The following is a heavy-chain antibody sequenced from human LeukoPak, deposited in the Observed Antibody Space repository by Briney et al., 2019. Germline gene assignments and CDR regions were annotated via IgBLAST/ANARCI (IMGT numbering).Heavy chain of an antibody. Sequence: PSETLSLTCAVYGGSFSGYYWSWIRQPPGKGLEGIGEIKHSGSTNYNPSRKSRGTISVDTSKNQFSLKLSSVTAADTAVYYCARAKYYYDSSGYYYAPLYYYYYYMDVWGKGTTVTVSS. CDR1: GGSFSGYY. D-gene: IGHD3-22*01. V-gene: IGHV4-34*01. J-gene: IGHJ6*03. CDR2: IKHSGST. CDR3: ARAKYYYDSSGYYYAPLYYYYYYMDV.